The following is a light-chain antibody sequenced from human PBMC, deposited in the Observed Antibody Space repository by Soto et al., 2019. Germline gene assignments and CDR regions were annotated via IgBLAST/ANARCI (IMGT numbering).Light chain of an antibody. J-gene: IGKJ1*01. CDR1: QSISNF. Sequence: IQMSQSPSSLSASVGDRVTISCRASQSISNFLNWYQQKPGKAPKLLIYAASSSQSGVPSRFTGSGSGTDFTLTISSLQPEASATYYCHQTYRSWTFGQGTKVE. CDR3: HQTYRSWT. CDR2: AAS. V-gene: IGKV1-39*01.